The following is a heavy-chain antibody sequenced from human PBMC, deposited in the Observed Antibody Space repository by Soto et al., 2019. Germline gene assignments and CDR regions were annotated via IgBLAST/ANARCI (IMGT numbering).Heavy chain of an antibody. CDR2: IYYSGST. D-gene: IGHD3-10*01. CDR1: GASISSGDYY. J-gene: IGHJ5*02. V-gene: IGHV4-31*03. CDR3: ARDTDVYYGSGRVHWFDP. Sequence: PSETLSLTRNVSGASISSGDYYWSWIRQHPGKGLEWIGYIYYSGSTYYNPSLKSRVTISVDTSKNQFSLKLSSVTAADTAVYYCARDTDVYYGSGRVHWFDPWGQGTLVTVSS.